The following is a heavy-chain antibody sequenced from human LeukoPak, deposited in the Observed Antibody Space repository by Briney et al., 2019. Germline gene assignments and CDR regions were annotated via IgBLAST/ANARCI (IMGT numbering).Heavy chain of an antibody. CDR2: IIPIFGTA. V-gene: IGHV1-69*01. J-gene: IGHJ4*02. CDR1: GGTFSSYA. D-gene: IGHD2-15*01. Sequence: SVKVSCKASGGTFSSYAISWVRQAPGQGLEWMGGIIPIFGTANYAQKFQGRVTITADESTSTAYMELSSLRSEDTAVYYCARGYCSGGSCYSDLLEYFDYWGQGTLVTVSS. CDR3: ARGYCSGGSCYSDLLEYFDY.